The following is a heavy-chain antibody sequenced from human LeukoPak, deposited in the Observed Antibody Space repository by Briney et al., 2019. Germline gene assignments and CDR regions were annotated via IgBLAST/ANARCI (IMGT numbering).Heavy chain of an antibody. V-gene: IGHV3-43D*03. Sequence: PGGSLRLSCAASGFTFDDYAMHWVRPAPGKGLEWVSLISCDGSSTYYADSVKGRFTISRDNSKNSLYLQMNSLRAEDTALYYCAKDIGVRRGSMIDYWGQGTLVTVSS. CDR2: ISCDGSST. CDR1: GFTFDDYA. D-gene: IGHD2-21*01. J-gene: IGHJ4*02. CDR3: AKDIGVRRGSMIDY.